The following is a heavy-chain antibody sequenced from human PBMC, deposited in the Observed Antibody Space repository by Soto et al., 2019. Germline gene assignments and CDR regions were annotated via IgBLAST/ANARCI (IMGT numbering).Heavy chain of an antibody. V-gene: IGHV4-59*01. Sequence: QVQLQESGPGLVKPSETLSLMCTVSGGSISSYYWSWIRQPPGKGLEWIGYIYYSGSTNYNPSLKRRVTISVDTSKDQFSLTLGSVTAAATAVYYCARERRDGYKHYFDYWGQGTLVTVSS. CDR3: ARERRDGYKHYFDY. CDR2: IYYSGST. J-gene: IGHJ4*02. CDR1: GGSISSYY. D-gene: IGHD5-12*01.